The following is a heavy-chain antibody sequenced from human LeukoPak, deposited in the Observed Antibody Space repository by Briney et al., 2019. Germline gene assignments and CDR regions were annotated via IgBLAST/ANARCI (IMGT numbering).Heavy chain of an antibody. V-gene: IGHV3-33*01. CDR1: GFTFSSYG. CDR3: ASRSPALDY. J-gene: IGHJ4*02. Sequence: GGSLRLSCAASGFTFSSYGMHWVRQAPGKGLEWVAVIWYDGSNKYYADSVKGRFTISRDNSKNTLYLRMNSLRADDTAVYYCASRSPALDYWGQGTLVTVSS. CDR2: IWYDGSNK. D-gene: IGHD2-2*01.